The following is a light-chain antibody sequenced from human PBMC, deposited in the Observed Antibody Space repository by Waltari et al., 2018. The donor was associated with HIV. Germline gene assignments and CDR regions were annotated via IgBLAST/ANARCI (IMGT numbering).Light chain of an antibody. Sequence: EAVLTQSPVSLSVALGRPASIPCISRQRLIYTDGNTYLNWFHLRQGQSPRRLIYKISNRDSGVPDRFSGSGSVTEFTLHISRVEAEDVGIFYCMQSTHWPGTFGQGTKVEIQ. V-gene: IGKV2-30*01. J-gene: IGKJ1*01. CDR1: QRLIYTDGNTY. CDR2: KIS. CDR3: MQSTHWPGT.